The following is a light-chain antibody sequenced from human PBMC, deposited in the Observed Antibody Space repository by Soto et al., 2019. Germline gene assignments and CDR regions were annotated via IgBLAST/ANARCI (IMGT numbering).Light chain of an antibody. CDR3: QHYNNCAGT. CDR1: QSVSSE. CDR2: GAS. Sequence: RVTPQSQGRLPLDPGARDTISCRASQSVSSELAWYQQKPGQAPRLLIYGASTRTTGIPARFSGSGSGTEFTLTISSLQSEDFAAYYCQHYNNCAGTFGPGTKVDI. J-gene: IGKJ3*01. V-gene: IGKV3-15*01.